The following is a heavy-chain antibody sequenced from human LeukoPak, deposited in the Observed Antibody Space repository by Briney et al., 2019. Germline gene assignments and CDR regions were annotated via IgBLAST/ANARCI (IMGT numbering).Heavy chain of an antibody. CDR1: GGSISSYY. J-gene: IGHJ2*01. CDR3: ARGEPTYYYDSSGYWYFDL. CDR2: IYYSGST. V-gene: IGHV4-59*01. D-gene: IGHD3-22*01. Sequence: PSETLSLTCTVSGGSISSYYWSWIRQPPGKGLEWIGYIYYSGSTNYNPSLKSRVTISVDTSKNQFSLKLCSVTAADTAVYYCARGEPTYYYDSSGYWYFDLWGRGTLVTVSS.